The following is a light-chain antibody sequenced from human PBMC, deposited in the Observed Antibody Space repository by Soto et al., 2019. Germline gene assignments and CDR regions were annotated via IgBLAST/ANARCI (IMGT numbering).Light chain of an antibody. Sequence: AIQLTQSPSSLSASVGDRVTITCRASQGIRNDLGWYQQKPGKAPKLLIYAASSLQSGVPSRFSGSASGTDFTLTISCLQSEDFATYYCQQYYSYPRTFGQGTKVDIK. J-gene: IGKJ1*01. CDR2: AAS. CDR3: QQYYSYPRT. V-gene: IGKV1-6*01. CDR1: QGIRND.